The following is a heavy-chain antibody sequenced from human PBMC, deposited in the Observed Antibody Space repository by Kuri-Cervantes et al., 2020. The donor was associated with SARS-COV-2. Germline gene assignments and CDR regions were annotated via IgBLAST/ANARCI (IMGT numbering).Heavy chain of an antibody. J-gene: IGHJ4*02. Sequence: GESLKISCAASGFTFSSYAMHWVRQAPGKGLEWVAVISYDGSNKYYADSVKGRFTISRDNSKNTLYLQMNSLRAEDTAVYYCARGYFFYSSSWYYFDYWGQGTLVTVSS. CDR2: ISYDGSNK. CDR3: ARGYFFYSSSWYYFDY. CDR1: GFTFSSYA. D-gene: IGHD6-13*01. V-gene: IGHV3-30-3*01.